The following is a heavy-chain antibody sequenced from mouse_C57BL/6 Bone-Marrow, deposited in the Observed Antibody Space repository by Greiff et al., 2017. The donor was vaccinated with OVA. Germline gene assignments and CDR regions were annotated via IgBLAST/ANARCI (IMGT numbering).Heavy chain of an antibody. V-gene: IGHV5-17*01. Sequence: EVHLVESGGGLVKPGGSLKLSCAASGFTFSDYGMHWVRQAPEKGLEWVAYISSGSSTIYYADTVKGRFTISRDNAKNTLFLQMTSLRSEDTAMYYCARSPFITTVPYYAMDYWGQGTSVTVSS. D-gene: IGHD1-1*01. J-gene: IGHJ4*01. CDR2: ISSGSSTI. CDR1: GFTFSDYG. CDR3: ARSPFITTVPYYAMDY.